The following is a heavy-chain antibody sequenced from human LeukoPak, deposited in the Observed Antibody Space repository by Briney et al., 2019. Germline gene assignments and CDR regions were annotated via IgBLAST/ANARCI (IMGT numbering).Heavy chain of an antibody. D-gene: IGHD4-17*01. CDR2: IKQDGSEK. CDR1: GFTFSNYW. Sequence: GGSLRLSCAASGFTFSNYWMSWVRQAPGKGLEWVANIKQDGSEKYYVDSVMGRFTISRDNAKNSLYLQMSSLRAEDTAVYYCARVGYGDQPYYYYMDVWGKGTTVTISS. J-gene: IGHJ6*03. CDR3: ARVGYGDQPYYYYMDV. V-gene: IGHV3-7*01.